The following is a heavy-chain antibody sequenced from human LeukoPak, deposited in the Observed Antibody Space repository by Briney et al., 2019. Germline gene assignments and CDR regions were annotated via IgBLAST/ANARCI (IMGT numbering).Heavy chain of an antibody. CDR3: ARDLPPYYFDY. V-gene: IGHV1-69*04. CDR1: GGIFSSYA. J-gene: IGHJ4*02. CDR2: IIPILGIA. Sequence: GSSVKVSCKASGGIFSSYAISWVRQAPGQGLEWMGRIIPILGIANYAQKFQGRVTITADKSTRTAYMDPSSLRSEDTAVYYCARDLPPYYFDYWGQGTLVTVSS.